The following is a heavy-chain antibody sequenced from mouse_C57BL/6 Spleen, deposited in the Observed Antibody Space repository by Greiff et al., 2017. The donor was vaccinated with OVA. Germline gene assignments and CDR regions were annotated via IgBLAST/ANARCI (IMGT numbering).Heavy chain of an antibody. CDR2: IYPGSGNT. J-gene: IGHJ4*01. D-gene: IGHD1-1*01. Sequence: QVQLQQSGAELVRPGASVKLSCKASGYTFTDYYINWVKQRPGQGLEWIARIYPGSGNTYYNEKFKGKATLTAEKSSSTAYMQLSSLTSEDSAVYFCARRTHYYGSSAYYAMDYWGQGTSVTVSS. CDR1: GYTFTDYY. V-gene: IGHV1-76*01. CDR3: ARRTHYYGSSAYYAMDY.